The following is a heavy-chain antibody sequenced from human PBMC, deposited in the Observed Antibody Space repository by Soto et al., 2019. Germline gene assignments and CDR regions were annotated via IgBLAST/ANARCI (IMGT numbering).Heavy chain of an antibody. J-gene: IGHJ6*02. V-gene: IGHV4-34*01. CDR3: ARGKRGSSWYRGEEKYYYYGIDV. D-gene: IGHD6-13*01. CDR1: GESFNGYY. CDR2: INHSGST. Sequence: SETLSLTCTAYGESFNGYYWSWIRQPPGKGLEWIGEINHSGSTNYNPSLKSRVTFAIAMSKRQFSLKVRYVTAADTDVYYCARGKRGSSWYRGEEKYYYYGIDVWGQGTPVTVSS.